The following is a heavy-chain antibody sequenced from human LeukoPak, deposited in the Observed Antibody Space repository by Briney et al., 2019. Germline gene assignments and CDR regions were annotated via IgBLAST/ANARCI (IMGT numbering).Heavy chain of an antibody. CDR2: ISGSGGST. D-gene: IGHD6-13*01. V-gene: IGHV3-23*01. Sequence: PGGSLRLSCAASGFTFSNYAMSWVRQAPGKGLEWVSAISGSGGSTYYADSVKGRFTISRDNSKYTLYLQMNSLRAEDTAVYYCAKPGYSSSWYTFDIWGQGTMVTVSS. J-gene: IGHJ3*02. CDR3: AKPGYSSSWYTFDI. CDR1: GFTFSNYA.